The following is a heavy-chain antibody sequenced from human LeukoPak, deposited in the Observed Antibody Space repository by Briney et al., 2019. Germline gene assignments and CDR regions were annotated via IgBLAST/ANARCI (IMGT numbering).Heavy chain of an antibody. V-gene: IGHV3-30-3*01. CDR3: ARPGFMVVAFGPFDY. J-gene: IGHJ4*02. CDR2: ISYDGSNE. Sequence: GRSLRLSCAASGFTFSSYAMHWVRQAPGKGLEWVAVISYDGSNEYYADSVKGRFTISRDNSKNTLYLQMNSLRAEDTAVYYCARPGFMVVAFGPFDYWGQGTLVTVSS. D-gene: IGHD2-15*01. CDR1: GFTFSSYA.